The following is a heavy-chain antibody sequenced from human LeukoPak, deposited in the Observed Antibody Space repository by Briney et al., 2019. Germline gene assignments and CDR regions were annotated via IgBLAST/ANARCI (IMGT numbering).Heavy chain of an antibody. J-gene: IGHJ5*02. V-gene: IGHV4-34*01. D-gene: IGHD5-18*01. Sequence: SETLSLTCAVSGGSLSGYCWSWIRQPPGKGLEWIGEINHSGSTNYNASLKSRVTISIDTSKKQFSLKLSSVTAADTAVYYCAPRGDIEHSYGFGKWFEPWGQGTLVTVSS. CDR1: GGSLSGYC. CDR2: INHSGST. CDR3: APRGDIEHSYGFGKWFEP.